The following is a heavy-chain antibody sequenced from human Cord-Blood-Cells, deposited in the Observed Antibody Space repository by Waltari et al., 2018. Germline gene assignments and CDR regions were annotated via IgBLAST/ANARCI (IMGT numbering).Heavy chain of an antibody. CDR2: IIPIFGTA. CDR3: ARGYGSGSYYNYYYGMDV. Sequence: QVQLVQSGAEVKKPGSSVKVSCKASGGTFSSYAISWVRQAPGQGLEWMGGIIPIFGTANYEQKFQGRVTITADESTSTAYMELSSLRSEDTAMYYCARGYGSGSYYNYYYGMDVWGQGTTVTVSS. CDR1: GGTFSSYA. V-gene: IGHV1-69*01. D-gene: IGHD3-10*01. J-gene: IGHJ6*02.